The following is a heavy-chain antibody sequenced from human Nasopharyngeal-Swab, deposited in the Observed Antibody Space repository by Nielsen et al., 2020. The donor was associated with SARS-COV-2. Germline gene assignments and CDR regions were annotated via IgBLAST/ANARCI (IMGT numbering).Heavy chain of an antibody. CDR2: IDPSDSYT. CDR3: ARHSVQYCR. V-gene: IGHV5-10-1*04. Sequence: VRQMPGKGLEWMGRIDPSDSYTNYSPSFQGQVTISADKSISTAYLQWSSLKASDTAMYYCARHSVQYCRWGQGTLVTVSS. D-gene: IGHD2/OR15-2a*01. J-gene: IGHJ4*02.